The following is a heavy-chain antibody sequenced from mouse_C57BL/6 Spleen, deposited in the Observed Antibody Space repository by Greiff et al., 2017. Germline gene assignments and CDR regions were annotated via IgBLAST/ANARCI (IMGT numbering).Heavy chain of an antibody. J-gene: IGHJ4*01. V-gene: IGHV1-55*01. Sequence: QVQLQQPGAELVKPGASVKMSCKASGYTFTSYWITWVKQRPGQGLEWIGDIYPGSGSTNYNEKFKSKATLTVDTSSSTAYMQLSSLTSEDSAVYYCAREDLPRGIAMDYWGQGTSVTVSS. CDR1: GYTFTSYW. CDR3: AREDLPRGIAMDY. CDR2: IYPGSGST. D-gene: IGHD2-1*01.